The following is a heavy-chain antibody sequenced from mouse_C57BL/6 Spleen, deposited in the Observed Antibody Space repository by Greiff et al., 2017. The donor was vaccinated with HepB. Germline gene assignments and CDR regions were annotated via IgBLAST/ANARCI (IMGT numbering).Heavy chain of an antibody. CDR2: INPSTGGT. CDR1: GYSFTGYY. V-gene: IGHV1-42*01. J-gene: IGHJ2*01. Sequence: VQLQQSGPELVKPGASVKISCKASGYSFTGYYMNWVKQSPEKSLEWIGEINPSTGGTTYNQKFKAKATLTVDKSSSTAYMQLKSLTSEDSAVYYCARMLAGDFDYWGQGTTLTVSS. CDR3: ARMLAGDFDY. D-gene: IGHD6-1*01.